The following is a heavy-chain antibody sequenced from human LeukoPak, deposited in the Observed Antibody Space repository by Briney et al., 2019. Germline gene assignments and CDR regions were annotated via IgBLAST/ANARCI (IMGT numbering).Heavy chain of an antibody. CDR3: ARRLPSHYGSGSYWFDP. V-gene: IGHV4-34*01. CDR1: GFTFSSYS. CDR2: INHSGST. D-gene: IGHD3-10*01. J-gene: IGHJ5*02. Sequence: PGGSLRLSCAASGFTFSSYSMNWVRQAPGKGLEWIGEINHSGSTNYNPSLKSRVTISVDTSKNQFSLKLSSVTAADTAVYYCARRLPSHYGSGSYWFDPWGQGTLVTVSS.